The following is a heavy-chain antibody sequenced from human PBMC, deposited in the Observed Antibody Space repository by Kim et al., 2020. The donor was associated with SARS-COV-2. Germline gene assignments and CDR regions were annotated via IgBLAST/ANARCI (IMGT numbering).Heavy chain of an antibody. D-gene: IGHD3-10*01. CDR2: ISYDGSNK. CDR3: ARGPYYYGSGSYIDY. Sequence: GGSLRLSCAASGFTFSSYAMHWVRQAPGRGLEWVAVISYDGSNKYYADSVKGRFTISRDNSKNTLYLQMNSLRAEDTAVYYCARGPYYYGSGSYIDYWGQGTLVTVSS. CDR1: GFTFSSYA. J-gene: IGHJ4*02. V-gene: IGHV3-30*04.